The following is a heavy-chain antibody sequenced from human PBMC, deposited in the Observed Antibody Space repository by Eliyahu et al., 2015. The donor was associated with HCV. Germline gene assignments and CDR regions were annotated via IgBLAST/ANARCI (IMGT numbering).Heavy chain of an antibody. CDR1: GXSITXYX. CDR3: ASGGGGIAVAGTGGWFDP. J-gene: IGHJ5*02. V-gene: IGHV4-59*01. D-gene: IGHD6-19*01. CDR2: IHYSGST. Sequence: QVQLQESGPGLVKPSETLSLTCTVSGXSITXYXGXWIRXPPGKGLEWMGXIHYSGSTNYNPSXKSRVTISVDTSKNQFSLKLTSVTAADTAVYYCASGGGGIAVAGTGGWFDPWGQGTLVTVSS.